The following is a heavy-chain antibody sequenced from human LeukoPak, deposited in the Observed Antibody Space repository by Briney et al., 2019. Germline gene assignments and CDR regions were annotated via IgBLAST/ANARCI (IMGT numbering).Heavy chain of an antibody. CDR2: INPSGGST. Sequence: ASVKVSCKASGYTFTSYYMHWVRQAPGQGLEWMGIINPSGGSTSYAQKFQGRVTMTRDTSTSTVYMELSSLRSEDTAVYYCARVLGRGYYDSSGYLPGYWGQGTLVTVSS. V-gene: IGHV1-46*01. CDR3: ARVLGRGYYDSSGYLPGY. CDR1: GYTFTSYY. J-gene: IGHJ4*02. D-gene: IGHD3-22*01.